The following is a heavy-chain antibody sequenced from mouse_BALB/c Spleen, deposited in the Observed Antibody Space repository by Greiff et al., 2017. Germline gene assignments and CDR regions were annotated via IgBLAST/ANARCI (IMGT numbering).Heavy chain of an antibody. CDR3: ARGGRLAY. CDR1: GYAFSSYW. CDR2: IYPGDGDT. V-gene: IGHV1-80*01. Sequence: VQLQESGAELVRPGSSVKISCKASGYAFSSYWMNWVKQRPGQGLEWIGQIYPGDGDTNYNGKFKGKATLTADKSSSTAYMQLSSLTSEDSAVYFCARGGRLAYWGQGTLVTVSA. J-gene: IGHJ3*01.